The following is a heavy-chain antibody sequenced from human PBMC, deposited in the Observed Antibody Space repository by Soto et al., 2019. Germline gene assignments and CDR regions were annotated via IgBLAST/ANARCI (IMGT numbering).Heavy chain of an antibody. CDR2: ISSSSSYR. V-gene: IGHV3-21*01. D-gene: IGHD3-22*01. CDR3: ERVVDYYDPYYYYGMDV. CDR1: GFTFSTYT. J-gene: IGHJ6*02. Sequence: ESGGGLVKPGGSLRLSCAASGFTFSTYTMNWVRQAPGKGLEWVSSISSSSSYRYYTDSVKGRFTISRDNAKNSLYLQMNSLRAEDTAVYYCERVVDYYDPYYYYGMDVWGQGTTVTVSS.